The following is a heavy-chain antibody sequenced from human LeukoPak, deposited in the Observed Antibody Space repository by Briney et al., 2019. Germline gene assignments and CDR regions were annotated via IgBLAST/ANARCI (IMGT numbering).Heavy chain of an antibody. CDR3: ARGYGFWSGYYSY. V-gene: IGHV1-3*03. D-gene: IGHD3-3*01. Sequence: GASVKVSCKASGYTFTSYAMHWVRQAPGQRLEWMGGINAGNGNTKYSQEFQGRVTITRDTSASTDYMELSSLRSEDMAVYYCARGYGFWSGYYSYWGQGTLVTVSS. CDR2: INAGNGNT. CDR1: GYTFTSYA. J-gene: IGHJ4*02.